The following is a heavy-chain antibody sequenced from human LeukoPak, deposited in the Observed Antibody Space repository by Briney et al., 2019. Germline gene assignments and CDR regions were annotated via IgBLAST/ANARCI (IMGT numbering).Heavy chain of an antibody. Sequence: PSETLSLTCAVYGGSFSGYYWSWIRQPPGKGLEWIGEINHSGSTNYNPSLKSRVTISVDTSKNQFSLKLSSVTAADTAVYYCARVSGWYQLPPAIYYYYYYMDVWGKGTTVTVSS. D-gene: IGHD2-2*01. J-gene: IGHJ6*03. CDR2: INHSGST. CDR1: GGSFSGYY. CDR3: ARVSGWYQLPPAIYYYYYYMDV. V-gene: IGHV4-34*01.